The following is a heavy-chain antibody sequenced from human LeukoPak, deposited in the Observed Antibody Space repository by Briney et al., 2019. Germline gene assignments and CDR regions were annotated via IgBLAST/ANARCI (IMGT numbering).Heavy chain of an antibody. CDR2: INWNSGTI. Sequence: PGRSLRLSCAGSEFSFDDYAMHWVRQAPGKGLEWVSGINWNSGTIGYADSVKGRFTISRDNAKNSLFLQMNSLRAEDTAVYYCARGHYYGMDVWGKGTTVTISS. CDR1: EFSFDDYA. V-gene: IGHV3-9*01. J-gene: IGHJ6*04. CDR3: ARGHYYGMDV.